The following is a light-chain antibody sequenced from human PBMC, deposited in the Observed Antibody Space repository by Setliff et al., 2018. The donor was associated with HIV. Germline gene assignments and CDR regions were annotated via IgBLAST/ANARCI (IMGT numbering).Light chain of an antibody. CDR1: SSDIGAYDY. J-gene: IGLJ1*01. Sequence: QSALAQPRSVSGSPGQSVTISCTGTSSDIGAYDYVSWFQQSPGKAPLLIIYDVTRRPSGVPDRSSGSRSGNTASLTISGLQADDEAYYYCCSYVASQSSYVFGSGTKVTVL. CDR2: DVT. V-gene: IGLV2-11*01. CDR3: CSYVASQSSYV.